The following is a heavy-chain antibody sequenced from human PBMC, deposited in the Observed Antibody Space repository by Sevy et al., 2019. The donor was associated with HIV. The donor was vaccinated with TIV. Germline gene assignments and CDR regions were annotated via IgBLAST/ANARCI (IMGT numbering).Heavy chain of an antibody. Sequence: GGSLRLSCAVSGFTFNNAWMNWVRQAPGTGLQWVGLIKSKIDGETTDYAAPVKGRFTISRDDSKNTLFLQMNSLKTEDTAVYYCATAPGYYDSAPFDYWGPGTLVTVSS. CDR1: GFTFNNAW. CDR2: IKSKIDGETT. V-gene: IGHV3-15*01. CDR3: ATAPGYYDSAPFDY. D-gene: IGHD3-22*01. J-gene: IGHJ4*02.